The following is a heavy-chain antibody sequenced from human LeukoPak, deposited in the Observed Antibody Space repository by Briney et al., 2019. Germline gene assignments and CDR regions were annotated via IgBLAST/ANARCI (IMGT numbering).Heavy chain of an antibody. J-gene: IGHJ4*02. D-gene: IGHD4-11*01. V-gene: IGHV3-7*01. Sequence: PGGSLRLSCAASGFTFSSYWMSWVRQAPGKGLEWVANIKQDGSEKYYVDSVKGRFTISRDNAKNSLYLQMNSLRAEDTAVYYCVRMATPVTWGTLSHFDFWGQGTLVTVSS. CDR1: GFTFSSYW. CDR2: IKQDGSEK. CDR3: VRMATPVTWGTLSHFDF.